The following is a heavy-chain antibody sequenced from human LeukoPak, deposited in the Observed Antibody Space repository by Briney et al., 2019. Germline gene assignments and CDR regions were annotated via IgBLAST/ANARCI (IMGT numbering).Heavy chain of an antibody. CDR1: GYSISSGYY. V-gene: IGHV4-38-2*01. CDR3: ARQRHDYVWGSYRYIY. D-gene: IGHD3-16*02. CDR2: IYHSGST. J-gene: IGHJ4*02. Sequence: SETLSLTCAVCGYSISSGYYGGWIRQPPGKGLGGIGRIYHSGSTYYNPSLKSRVTISVDTSKNQFSLKLSSVTAADTAVYYCARQRHDYVWGSYRYIYWGQGTLVTVSS.